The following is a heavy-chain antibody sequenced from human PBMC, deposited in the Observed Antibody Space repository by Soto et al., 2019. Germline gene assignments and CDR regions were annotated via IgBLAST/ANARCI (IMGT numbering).Heavy chain of an antibody. V-gene: IGHV3-23*01. J-gene: IGHJ4*02. Sequence: PGGSLRLSCAASGFTFSSYAMSWVRQAPGKGLEWVSAISGSGGSTYYADPVKGRFTISRDNSKNTLCLQMNSLRAEDTAVYYCAKDLAGLRNFDYWGQGTLVTVSS. D-gene: IGHD6-13*01. CDR2: ISGSGGST. CDR1: GFTFSSYA. CDR3: AKDLAGLRNFDY.